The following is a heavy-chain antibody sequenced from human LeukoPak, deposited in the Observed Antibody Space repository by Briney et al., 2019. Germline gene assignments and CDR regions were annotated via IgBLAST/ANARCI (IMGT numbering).Heavy chain of an antibody. CDR3: ARRGGSSSRRSPIDY. V-gene: IGHV3-7*01. J-gene: IGHJ4*02. CDR2: IKQDGSQR. D-gene: IGHD6-6*01. CDR1: GFNFNAYS. Sequence: GGSLRLSCAASGFNFNAYSMNWVRQAPGKGPEWVANIKQDGSQRYYVDSVRGRFTISRDNAKNSLFLQMNGLRAEDTAVYYCARRGGSSSRRSPIDYWGQGTLVTVSS.